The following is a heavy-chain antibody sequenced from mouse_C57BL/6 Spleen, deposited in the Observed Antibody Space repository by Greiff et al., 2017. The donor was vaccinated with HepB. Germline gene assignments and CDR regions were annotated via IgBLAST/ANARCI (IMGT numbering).Heavy chain of an antibody. Sequence: EVQLQQSGPELVKPGASVKISCKASGYSFTDYNMNWVKQSNGKSLEWIGVINPNYGTTSYNQKFKGKATLTVDQSSSTAYMQLNSLTSEDSAVYYCATNRFITTVVVYYAMDYWGQGTSVTVSS. CDR3: ATNRFITTVVVYYAMDY. CDR1: GYSFTDYN. V-gene: IGHV1-39*01. D-gene: IGHD1-1*01. J-gene: IGHJ4*01. CDR2: INPNYGTT.